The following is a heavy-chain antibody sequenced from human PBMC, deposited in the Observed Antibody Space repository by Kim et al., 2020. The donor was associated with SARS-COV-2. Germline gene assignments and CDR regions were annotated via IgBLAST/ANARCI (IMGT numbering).Heavy chain of an antibody. CDR3: ARGVGATNGDY. Sequence: GGSLRLSCVASGFIFSTYSMNWVRQAPGKGLEWVSSISTTSNYIYYADSVKGRFTISRDNRKNSLYLQMNSLRVEDTAMYYCARGVGATNGDYWGQGILVTVSS. CDR2: ISTTSNYI. V-gene: IGHV3-21*01. J-gene: IGHJ4*02. CDR1: GFIFSTYS. D-gene: IGHD1-26*01.